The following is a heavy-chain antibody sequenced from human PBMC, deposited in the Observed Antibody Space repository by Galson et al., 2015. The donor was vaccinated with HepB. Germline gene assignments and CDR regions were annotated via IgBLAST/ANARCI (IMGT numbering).Heavy chain of an antibody. J-gene: IGHJ4*02. CDR1: GYTFTNYG. D-gene: IGHD3/OR15-3a*01. Sequence: SVKVSCKASGYTFTNYGISWVRQAPGQGLEWMGWISAYNGNTNYAQKFQGGVTMTTDTSTNTAYMELRGLRSDDTAVYFCARDLGGWTYYFDSWGQGTLVTVSS. V-gene: IGHV1-18*01. CDR2: ISAYNGNT. CDR3: ARDLGGWTYYFDS.